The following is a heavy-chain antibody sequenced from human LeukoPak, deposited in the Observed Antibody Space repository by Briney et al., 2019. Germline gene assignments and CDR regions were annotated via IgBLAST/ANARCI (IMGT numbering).Heavy chain of an antibody. V-gene: IGHV3-21*06. Sequence: GGSLRLSCAASGFSVNEYSMNWVRQTPGKGLEWVSSIGSRSRFISYADSVKGRFTLSRDNAKNSLYLQMNSLRAEDTAVYYCARDNYYDSSGLGYWGQGTLVTVSS. CDR3: ARDNYYDSSGLGY. D-gene: IGHD3-22*01. J-gene: IGHJ4*02. CDR2: IGSRSRFI. CDR1: GFSVNEYS.